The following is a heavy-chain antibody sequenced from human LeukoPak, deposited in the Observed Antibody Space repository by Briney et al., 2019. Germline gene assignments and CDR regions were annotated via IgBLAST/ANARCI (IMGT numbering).Heavy chain of an antibody. D-gene: IGHD1-1*01. CDR2: IRSSDGVT. CDR3: AKGLERESRLDS. V-gene: IGHV3-23*01. Sequence: GQSLRLSCDASGFNIYTYTMYWVRQAPGQGLEWVSGIRSSDGVTYYADSVRGRFTISTDNSKNTLYLQMNSLRAEDTALYYCAKGLERESRLDSWGQGTLVTVSS. J-gene: IGHJ4*02. CDR1: GFNIYTYT.